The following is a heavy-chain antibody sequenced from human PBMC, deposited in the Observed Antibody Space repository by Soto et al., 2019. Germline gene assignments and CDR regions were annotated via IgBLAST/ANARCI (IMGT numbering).Heavy chain of an antibody. D-gene: IGHD3-10*01. CDR3: VVWGGTRNWVDP. Sequence: QPGGSLRLSCAASGFPFSSYAMSWVRQAPGKGLEWVSGISGSGAYTYYADSVKGRFTISRDNSKNTLYLQMNSLRADDTAVYYSVVWGGTRNWVDPWGQGTLVTVSS. CDR1: GFPFSSYA. V-gene: IGHV3-23*01. CDR2: ISGSGAYT. J-gene: IGHJ5*02.